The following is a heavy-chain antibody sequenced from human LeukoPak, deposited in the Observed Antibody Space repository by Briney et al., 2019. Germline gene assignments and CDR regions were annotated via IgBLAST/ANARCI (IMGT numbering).Heavy chain of an antibody. CDR2: IIPILGIA. D-gene: IGHD6-13*01. CDR3: ARGMEQQLDYYFDY. CDR1: GGTFSSYA. V-gene: IGHV1-69*04. Sequence: SVKVSCKASGGTFSSYAISWVRQAPGQGLEWMGRIIPILGIANYAQKFQGRVTITADKSTSTAYMELSSLRSEDTAVYYCARGMEQQLDYYFDYWGQGTLVTVSS. J-gene: IGHJ4*02.